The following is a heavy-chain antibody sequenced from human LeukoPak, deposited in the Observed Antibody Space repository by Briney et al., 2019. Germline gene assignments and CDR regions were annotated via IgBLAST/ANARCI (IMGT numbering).Heavy chain of an antibody. CDR3: AKEELMDYYDSSGYYLEYFQH. V-gene: IGHV3-23*01. D-gene: IGHD3-22*01. CDR2: ISGSGGST. J-gene: IGHJ1*01. Sequence: TGGSLRLSCAASGFTFSSYGMSWVRQAPGKGLEWVSAISGSGGSTYYADSVKGRFTISRDNSKNTLYLQMNSLRAEDTAVYYCAKEELMDYYDSSGYYLEYFQHWGQGTLVTVSS. CDR1: GFTFSSYG.